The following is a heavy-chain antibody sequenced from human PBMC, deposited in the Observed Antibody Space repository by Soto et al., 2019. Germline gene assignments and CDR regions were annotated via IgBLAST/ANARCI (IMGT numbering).Heavy chain of an antibody. V-gene: IGHV3-30*03. CDR3: ARVADY. CDR2: ISQAGGRN. J-gene: IGHJ4*02. CDR1: GFTLTTYG. D-gene: IGHD2-15*01. Sequence: QVKLLESGGGVVQPGRSLRLSCEVSGFTLTTYGMHWVRQAPGKGLDSVAFISQAGGRNYYADSVRGRFTISRDTSRNTLYLQLDSLSPEDTAVYYCARVADYWGKGTLVTVSS.